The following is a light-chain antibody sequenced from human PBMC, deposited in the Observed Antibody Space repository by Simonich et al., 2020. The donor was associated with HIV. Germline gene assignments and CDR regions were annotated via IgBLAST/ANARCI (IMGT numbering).Light chain of an antibody. CDR1: RNVASN. CDR3: QQRSNWPPLT. V-gene: IGKV3-11*01. J-gene: IGKJ4*01. CDR2: AAS. Sequence: EIVMTQSPATLSVSPGERATLPCRASRNVASNLAWYQQKPGQAPRLLIYAASSRATGIPARFSGGGSGTDFTLTISSLEPEDFAVYYCQQRSNWPPLTFGGGTKVEIK.